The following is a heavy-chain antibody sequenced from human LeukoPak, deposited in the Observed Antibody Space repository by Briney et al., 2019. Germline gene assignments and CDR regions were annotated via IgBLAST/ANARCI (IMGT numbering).Heavy chain of an antibody. Sequence: PSETLSLTCTVSGGSISSSSYYWGWIRQPPGKGLEWVGSIYYSGDTFYNPSLESRVTISVDTSKNQFSLKLSSVTAADTAVYYCARIAVAGQDYWGQGTLVTVSS. V-gene: IGHV4-39*07. CDR1: GGSISSSSYY. J-gene: IGHJ4*02. CDR3: ARIAVAGQDY. D-gene: IGHD6-19*01. CDR2: IYYSGDT.